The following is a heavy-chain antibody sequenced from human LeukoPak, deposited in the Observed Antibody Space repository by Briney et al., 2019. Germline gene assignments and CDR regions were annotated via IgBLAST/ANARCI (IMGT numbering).Heavy chain of an antibody. V-gene: IGHV1-18*01. CDR1: GYTFINYG. CDR3: ARSSSGSLDY. D-gene: IGHD6-19*01. J-gene: IGHJ4*02. CDR2: ISAYNGNT. Sequence: ASVKVSCKTSGYTFINYGISWVRQAPGQGLEWMGWISAYNGNTNYAQKLQGRVTMTTDTSTSTAYMELRSLRSDDTAVYSCARSSSGSLDYWGQGTLVTVSS.